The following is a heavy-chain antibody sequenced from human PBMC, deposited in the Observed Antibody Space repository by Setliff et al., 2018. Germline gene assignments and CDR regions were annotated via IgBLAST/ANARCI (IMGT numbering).Heavy chain of an antibody. D-gene: IGHD1-1*01. V-gene: IGHV4-61*02. CDR1: GGSISSGSYY. Sequence: SETLSLTCTVSGGSISSGSYYWSWTRHPAGKGLEWIGRVYTNGGSDYNPFLKSRVSISLDTSKNQFSLKLISVTAADTAVYYCARANKKLDYYYYYYMDVWGKGTTATVYS. CDR3: ARANKKLDYYYYYYMDV. J-gene: IGHJ6*03. CDR2: VYTNGGS.